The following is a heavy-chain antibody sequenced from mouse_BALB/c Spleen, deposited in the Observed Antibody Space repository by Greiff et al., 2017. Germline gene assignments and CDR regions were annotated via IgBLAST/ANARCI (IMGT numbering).Heavy chain of an antibody. CDR1: GFSLTDYG. CDR3: AKGTTVVASYYAMDY. CDR2: IWGGGST. D-gene: IGHD1-1*01. J-gene: IGHJ4*01. V-gene: IGHV2-6-5*01. Sequence: VKLQESGPGLVAPSQSLSITCTVSGFSLTDYGVSWIRQPPGKGLEWLGVIWGGGSTYYNSALKSRLSISKDNSKSQVFLKMNSLQTDDTAMYYCAKGTTVVASYYAMDYWGQGTSVTVSS.